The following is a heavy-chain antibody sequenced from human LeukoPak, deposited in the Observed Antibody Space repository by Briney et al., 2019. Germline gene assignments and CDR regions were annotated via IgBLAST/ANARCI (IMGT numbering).Heavy chain of an antibody. J-gene: IGHJ4*02. CDR3: ARATGTSDY. CDR2: ISSDGTAN. CDR1: GFIFSDYY. Sequence: GGSLRLSCAASGFIFSDYYMGWIRQAPGKGLEFVSYISSDGTANYYADSVKGRFTISRDNAQNSVYLQMNSLRAEDTAVYYCARATGTSDYWGQGTLVTVSS. V-gene: IGHV3-11*04. D-gene: IGHD1-1*01.